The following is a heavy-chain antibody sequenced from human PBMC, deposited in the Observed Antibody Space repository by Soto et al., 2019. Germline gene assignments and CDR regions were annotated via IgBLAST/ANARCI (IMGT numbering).Heavy chain of an antibody. CDR1: GGSISINPHY. J-gene: IGHJ5*01. V-gene: IGHV4-39*07. CDR3: ADAPNSAHFDF. D-gene: IGHD7-27*01. Sequence: PSETLSLTCTVSGGSISINPHYWGWIRQPPGKGLEWIGSISNSGTTSYNPSLKSRVTISIDTSKNPFSLKLSSVTASDTAVYYCADAPNSAHFDFWGLGTPVTSP. CDR2: ISNSGTT.